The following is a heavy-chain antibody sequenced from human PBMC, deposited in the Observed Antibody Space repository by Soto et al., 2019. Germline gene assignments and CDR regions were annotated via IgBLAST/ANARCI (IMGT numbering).Heavy chain of an antibody. CDR3: ARVDYYDSSGYYGTCFDY. Sequence: QVQLVQSGAEVKKPGSSVKVSCKASGGTFSSYAISWVRQAPGQGLEWMGGIIPIFGTANYAQKFQGRVRITADKATSTVYMELSSLRSEDTAVYYCARVDYYDSSGYYGTCFDYWGQGTLVTVSS. CDR1: GGTFSSYA. J-gene: IGHJ4*02. V-gene: IGHV1-69*06. D-gene: IGHD3-22*01. CDR2: IIPIFGTA.